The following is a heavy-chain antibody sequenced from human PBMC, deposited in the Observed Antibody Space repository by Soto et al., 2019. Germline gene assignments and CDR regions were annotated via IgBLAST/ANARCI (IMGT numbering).Heavy chain of an antibody. J-gene: IGHJ4*02. CDR2: INPSGGST. CDR3: ARARVTIAAAGPADFDS. CDR1: GYTFTSYY. V-gene: IGHV1-46*03. Sequence: ASVKVSCKASGYTFTSYYMHWVRQAPGQGLEWMGIINPSGGSTSYAQKFQGRVTMTRDTSTSTVYMELSSLRSEDTAVYYCARARVTIAAAGPADFDSWGQGTLVTVSS. D-gene: IGHD6-13*01.